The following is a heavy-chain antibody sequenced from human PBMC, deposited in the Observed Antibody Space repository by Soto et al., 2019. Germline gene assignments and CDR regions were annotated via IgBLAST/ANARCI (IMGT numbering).Heavy chain of an antibody. CDR3: ARGSKDSYPGSRIFDF. Sequence: GGSLRLSCPASVFTFSIFAMSWVRQAPGKGLEWVSTISSSGGRTHYTDSVKGRFTISRDNSKKTLYLQMSSLRADDSAVYFCARGSKDSYPGSRIFDFWGRGTLVTVSS. CDR2: ISSSGGRT. V-gene: IGHV3-23*01. J-gene: IGHJ4*02. CDR1: VFTFSIFA. D-gene: IGHD3-10*01.